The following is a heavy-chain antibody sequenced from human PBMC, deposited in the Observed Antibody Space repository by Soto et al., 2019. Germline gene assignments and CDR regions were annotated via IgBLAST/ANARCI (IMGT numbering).Heavy chain of an antibody. J-gene: IGHJ2*01. D-gene: IGHD1-1*01. CDR2: INHSGST. V-gene: IGHV4-34*01. CDR1: GGSFSGYY. CDR3: ARAGVRHPTAGYWYFDL. Sequence: QVQLQQWGAGLLKPSETLSLTCAVYGGSFSGYYWSWIRQPPGKGLEWIGEINHSGSTNYNPSLKSRVTISVDTSKNQFSLKLSSVTAADTAVYYCARAGVRHPTAGYWYFDLRGRGTLVTVSS.